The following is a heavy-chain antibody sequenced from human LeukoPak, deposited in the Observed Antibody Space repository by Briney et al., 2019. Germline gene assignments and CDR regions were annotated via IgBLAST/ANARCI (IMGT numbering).Heavy chain of an antibody. Sequence: GGSLRLSCAAAGFTFSYYYMSWLRQAPGKGLERVSYISSSGSTIYYADSVKGRFTISRDNAKNSLYLQMNSLRAEDTAVYCCARDLDGNSFWGQGTLVTVSS. D-gene: IGHD4-23*01. CDR2: ISSSGSTI. CDR1: GFTFSYYY. CDR3: ARDLDGNSF. J-gene: IGHJ4*02. V-gene: IGHV3-11*01.